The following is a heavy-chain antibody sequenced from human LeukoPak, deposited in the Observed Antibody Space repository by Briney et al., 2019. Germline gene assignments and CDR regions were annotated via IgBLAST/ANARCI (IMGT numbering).Heavy chain of an antibody. Sequence: SETLSLTCTVSGGSISSGGYYWSWIRQHPGQGLEWIVYIYYSGSTYYNPSLKSRVTISVDTSKNQFSLKLSSVTAADTAVYYCAREIVEGSYYSDYWGQGTLVTVSS. CDR1: GGSISSGGYY. J-gene: IGHJ4*02. V-gene: IGHV4-31*03. D-gene: IGHD3-22*01. CDR3: AREIVEGSYYSDY. CDR2: IYYSGST.